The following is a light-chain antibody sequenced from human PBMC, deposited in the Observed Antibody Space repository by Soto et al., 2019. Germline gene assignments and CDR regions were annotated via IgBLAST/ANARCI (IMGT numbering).Light chain of an antibody. Sequence: EIVLTQSPGTLSLSPGERATLSCRASQSVSSSYLTWYQQKPGQAPRLLMYGAASRATGIPDRFSGSGSGTDFTLTISRLEPEDVGVYYCHQYGSSPGTFGQGTKLEIK. CDR1: QSVSSSY. CDR2: GAA. J-gene: IGKJ2*01. CDR3: HQYGSSPGT. V-gene: IGKV3-20*01.